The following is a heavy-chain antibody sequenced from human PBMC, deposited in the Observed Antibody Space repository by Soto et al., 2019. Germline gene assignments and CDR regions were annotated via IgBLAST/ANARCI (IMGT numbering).Heavy chain of an antibody. J-gene: IGHJ4*02. CDR1: GGSISSDEYY. D-gene: IGHD3-22*01. CDR2: IYYSGST. V-gene: IGHV4-31*03. Sequence: SETLSLTCTVSGGSISSDEYYWSWIRQHPGKGLEWIGYIYYSGSTYYNPSLKSRVTISVDTSKNQFSLKLGSVTAADTAVYYCARDPDYGSRGYAFGYWGQGTLVTVSS. CDR3: ARDPDYGSRGYAFGY.